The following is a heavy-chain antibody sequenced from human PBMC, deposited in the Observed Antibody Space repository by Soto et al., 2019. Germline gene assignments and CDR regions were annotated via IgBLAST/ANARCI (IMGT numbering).Heavy chain of an antibody. Sequence: GGSLRLSCAASGFTFSSYAMSWVRQAPGKGLEWVSAIVGSGGSTYYADSVKGRFSISRDTSKNTLYLQMNSLRAEDTAVYYCAKFTGDYYGSGSPGDAFDIWGQGTMVTVS. V-gene: IGHV3-23*01. CDR1: GFTFSSYA. CDR3: AKFTGDYYGSGSPGDAFDI. D-gene: IGHD3-10*01. J-gene: IGHJ3*02. CDR2: IVGSGGST.